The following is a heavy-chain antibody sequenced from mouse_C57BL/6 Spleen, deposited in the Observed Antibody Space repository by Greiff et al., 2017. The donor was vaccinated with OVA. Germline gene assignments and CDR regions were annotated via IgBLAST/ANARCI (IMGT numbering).Heavy chain of an antibody. CDR2: IDPSDSYT. Sequence: VQLQQSGAELVMPGASVKLSCKASGYTFTSYWMHWVKQRPGQGLEWIGEIDPSDSYTNYNQKFKGKSTLTVDKSSSTAYMQLSSLTSEDSAVYYCEAGDYWGQGTTLTVSS. D-gene: IGHD4-1*01. CDR3: EAGDY. V-gene: IGHV1-69*01. CDR1: GYTFTSYW. J-gene: IGHJ2*01.